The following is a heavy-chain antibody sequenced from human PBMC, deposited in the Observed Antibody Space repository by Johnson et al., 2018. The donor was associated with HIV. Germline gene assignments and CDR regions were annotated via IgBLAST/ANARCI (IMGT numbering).Heavy chain of an antibody. CDR1: GFTFSSYG. Sequence: QVQLVESGGGVVQPGRSLRLSCAASGFTFSSYGMHWVRQAPGKGLEWVAVIWYDGNNKYYADSVKGRFTISRDKAKNTLHLQMNSLRAEDTAVYYCARVGVSGYDLAAFDIWGQGTMVTVSS. CDR2: IWYDGNNK. V-gene: IGHV3-33*08. D-gene: IGHD5-12*01. J-gene: IGHJ3*02. CDR3: ARVGVSGYDLAAFDI.